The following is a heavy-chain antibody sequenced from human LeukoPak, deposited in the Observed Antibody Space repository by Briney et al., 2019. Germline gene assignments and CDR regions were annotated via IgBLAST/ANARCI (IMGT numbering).Heavy chain of an antibody. Sequence: GRSLRLSCAASGFTFDDYAMHWVRQAPGKGLEWVSGISWNSGSIGYEDSVKGRFTISRDNAKNSLYLQMNSLRAEDTAVYYCAKGDRDRYCSSTSCYLFDYWGQGTLSPSPQ. J-gene: IGHJ4*02. V-gene: IGHV3-9*01. D-gene: IGHD2-2*01. CDR2: ISWNSGSI. CDR1: GFTFDDYA. CDR3: AKGDRDRYCSSTSCYLFDY.